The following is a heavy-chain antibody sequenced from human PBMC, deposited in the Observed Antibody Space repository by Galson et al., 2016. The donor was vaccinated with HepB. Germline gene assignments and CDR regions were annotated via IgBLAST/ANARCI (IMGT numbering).Heavy chain of an antibody. D-gene: IGHD3-16*02. Sequence: SLRLSCAASGFTFDDYGMNWVRQAPGKGLEWVSGLNWNGGSTAYADSVKGRFTISRDNAKNSLYLQMNSLGAEDTALYYCARGNYVWGNYRYTLDYWGQGTVVTISS. CDR1: GFTFDDYG. CDR2: LNWNGGST. V-gene: IGHV3-20*04. CDR3: ARGNYVWGNYRYTLDY. J-gene: IGHJ3*01.